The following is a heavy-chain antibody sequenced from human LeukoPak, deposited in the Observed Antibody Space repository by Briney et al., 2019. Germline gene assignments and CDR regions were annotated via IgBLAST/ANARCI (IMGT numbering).Heavy chain of an antibody. CDR3: AKDFDVGTAIISYFDC. J-gene: IGHJ4*02. Sequence: PGGSLRLSCAASGFTFSNYAMSWVRQAPGKGLEWVSAISGSGGYTYYADSVKGRFTISRDNSKNTLYLQMNSLRAEDTAVYFCAKDFDVGTAIISYFDCWGQGTLVTVSS. CDR1: GFTFSNYA. V-gene: IGHV3-23*01. CDR2: ISGSGGYT. D-gene: IGHD5-18*01.